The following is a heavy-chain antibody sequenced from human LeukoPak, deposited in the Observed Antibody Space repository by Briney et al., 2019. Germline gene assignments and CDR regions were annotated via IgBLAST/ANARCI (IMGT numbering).Heavy chain of an antibody. J-gene: IGHJ4*02. CDR3: ARAIAARRRVGWDYFDY. CDR1: GGSISSSNW. Sequence: SETLSLTCAVSGGSISSSNWWSWVRQPPGKGLEWIGEIYHSGSTNYNPSLKSRVTIAVDKSKNQFSLKLSSVTAADTAVYFCARAIAARRRVGWDYFDYWGQGTLVTVSS. V-gene: IGHV4-4*02. D-gene: IGHD6-6*01. CDR2: IYHSGST.